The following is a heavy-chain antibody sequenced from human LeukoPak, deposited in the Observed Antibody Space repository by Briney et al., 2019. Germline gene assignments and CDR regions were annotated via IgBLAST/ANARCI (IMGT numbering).Heavy chain of an antibody. Sequence: SQTLSLSCTVSGGSISCGSDYWGWIRQPAGKGLEWIGRIYTSGSTNYNPSLKSRVNISVDTSKNQFSLKLSSVTAADTAVYYCARSLYYDFWSGYSYYFDYWGQGTLVTVSS. CDR1: GGSISCGSDY. CDR3: ARSLYYDFWSGYSYYFDY. D-gene: IGHD3-3*01. V-gene: IGHV4-61*02. CDR2: IYTSGST. J-gene: IGHJ4*02.